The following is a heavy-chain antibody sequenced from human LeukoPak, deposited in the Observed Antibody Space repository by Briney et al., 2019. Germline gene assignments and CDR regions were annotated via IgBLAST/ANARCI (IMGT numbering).Heavy chain of an antibody. J-gene: IGHJ4*02. D-gene: IGHD3-10*01. V-gene: IGHV3-21*01. CDR1: GFTFSTSN. CDR3: ARDRGSGHASDY. Sequence: PGGSLRLSCAASGFTFSTSNMNWVRQAPGKGLEWVSSISSTGSYIYFADSVKGRFTFSRDNAKNSLYLQMNSLRVEDTAAYCCARDRGSGHASDYWGQGTLVTVSS. CDR2: ISSTGSYI.